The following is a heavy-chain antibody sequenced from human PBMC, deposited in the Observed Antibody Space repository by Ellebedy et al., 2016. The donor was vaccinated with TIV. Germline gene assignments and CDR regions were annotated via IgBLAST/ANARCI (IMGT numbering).Heavy chain of an antibody. CDR2: INPDGSAK. J-gene: IGHJ4*02. V-gene: IGHV3-7*01. CDR1: GFTFTSSW. D-gene: IGHD2-21*01. Sequence: GESLKISCAASGFTFTSSWMNWVRQAPGKGLEWVAHINPDGSAKSYVDSAKGRFTISRDNAKNSLFLQLNSLTVEDTAVYYCTRIVRTSPVYWGQGTLVTVSS. CDR3: TRIVRTSPVY.